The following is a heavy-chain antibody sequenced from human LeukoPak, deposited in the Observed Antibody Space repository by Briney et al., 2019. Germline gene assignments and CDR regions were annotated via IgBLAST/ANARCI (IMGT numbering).Heavy chain of an antibody. CDR1: GGSISSYY. D-gene: IGHD6-19*01. V-gene: IGHV4-59*01. CDR3: ARGVAVAGTGDYYYYYYMDV. Sequence: PETLSLTCTVSGGSISSYYWSWIRQPPGKGLEWIGYIYYSGSTNYNPSLKSRVTISVDTSKNQSSLKLSSVTAADTAVYYCARGVAVAGTGDYYYYYYMDVWGKGTTVTVSS. CDR2: IYYSGST. J-gene: IGHJ6*03.